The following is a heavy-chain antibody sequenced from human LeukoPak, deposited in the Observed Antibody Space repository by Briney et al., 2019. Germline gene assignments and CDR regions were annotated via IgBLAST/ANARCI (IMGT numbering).Heavy chain of an antibody. CDR2: IYYSGST. Sequence: SETLSLTCTVSGGSISSDYWSWIRQPPGKGLEWIGYIYYSGSTNYNPSLESRVTISVDTSKNQFSLKLSSVTAADTAVYYCARNPYGDYFDYWGQGTLVTVSS. J-gene: IGHJ4*02. D-gene: IGHD4-17*01. CDR1: GGSISSDY. CDR3: ARNPYGDYFDY. V-gene: IGHV4-59*12.